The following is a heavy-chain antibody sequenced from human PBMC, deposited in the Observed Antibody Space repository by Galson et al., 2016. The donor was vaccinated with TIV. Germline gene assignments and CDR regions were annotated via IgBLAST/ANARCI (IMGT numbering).Heavy chain of an antibody. CDR2: ISRSGST. J-gene: IGHJ4*02. Sequence: LRLSCAASAFSFSRFGMHWVRQAPGKGLEWIGEISRSGSTNYNPSLQSRVTISMDLSNNHFSLNLTSVTAADSALYYCARGHIVVVPGDRPAGLDHWGQGTLVTVSS. V-gene: IGHV4-34*01. CDR1: AFSFSRFG. CDR3: ARGHIVVVPGDRPAGLDH. D-gene: IGHD2-2*01.